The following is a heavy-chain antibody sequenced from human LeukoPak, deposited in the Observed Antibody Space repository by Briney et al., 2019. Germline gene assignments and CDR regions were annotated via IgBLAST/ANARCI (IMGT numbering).Heavy chain of an antibody. CDR1: GFTFSSYG. J-gene: IGHJ4*02. V-gene: IGHV3-23*01. CDR3: AKAPPYKKYFDY. D-gene: IGHD1-1*01. CDR2: ISSSAGST. Sequence: PGGSLRLSCVASGFTFSSYGMTWVRQAPGKGPEWVSVISSSAGSTYYADSVKGRFTIFRDNSKNTLYLQMNSLRAEDTAVYYCAKAPPYKKYFDYWGQGTLVTVSS.